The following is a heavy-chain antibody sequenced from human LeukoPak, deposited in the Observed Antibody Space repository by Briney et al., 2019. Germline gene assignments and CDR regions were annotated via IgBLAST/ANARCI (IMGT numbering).Heavy chain of an antibody. CDR3: ARGNSSGSIYFQH. CDR1: GGTFSSYA. Sequence: SVKVSCKASGGTFSSYAISWVRQAPGQGLEWMGGILPIFGTANYAQKFQGRVTITADKSTSTAYMELSSLRSEDTAVYYCARGNSSGSIYFQHWGQGTLVTVSS. D-gene: IGHD6-19*01. J-gene: IGHJ1*01. CDR2: ILPIFGTA. V-gene: IGHV1-69*06.